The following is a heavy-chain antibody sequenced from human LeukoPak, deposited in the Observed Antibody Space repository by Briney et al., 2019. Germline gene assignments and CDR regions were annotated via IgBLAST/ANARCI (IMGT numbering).Heavy chain of an antibody. CDR1: GGSIYSHY. V-gene: IGHV4-59*08. CDR2: IYYKGNT. D-gene: IGHD6-19*01. CDR3: MRRDTGWNYSDY. J-gene: IGHJ4*02. Sequence: SETLSLTCGVSGGSIYSHYWGWIRQPPGKGLERIGDIYYKGNTNYNPSLKSRVTISLDTSKNHLSLTLTSVVAADTAIYYCMRRDTGWNYSDYWGQGILVTVSS.